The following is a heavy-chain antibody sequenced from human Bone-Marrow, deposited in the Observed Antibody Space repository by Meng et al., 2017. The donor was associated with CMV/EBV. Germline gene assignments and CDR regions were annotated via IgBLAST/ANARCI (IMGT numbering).Heavy chain of an antibody. CDR1: GFTFTYYW. CDR2: INQNGGEK. D-gene: IGHD5-12*01. Sequence: GESLKISCAASGFTFTYYWMSWVRQAPGKGLEWVANINQNGGEKYYLDSVKGRFTISRDNAKNSLYLQMNSLRAEDTALYFCARQYDGFDPYYFDYWGQGTPVTVSS. V-gene: IGHV3-7*01. CDR3: ARQYDGFDPYYFDY. J-gene: IGHJ4*02.